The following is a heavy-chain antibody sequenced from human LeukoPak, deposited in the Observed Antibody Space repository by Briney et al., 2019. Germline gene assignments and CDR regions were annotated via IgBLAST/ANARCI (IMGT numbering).Heavy chain of an antibody. D-gene: IGHD3-22*01. CDR2: IIPIFDIT. J-gene: IGHJ4*02. CDR1: GGTFSSYT. V-gene: IGHV1-69*10. Sequence: ASVKVSCKASGGTFSSYTISWVRQAPGQGPEWMGGIIPIFDITIYAQKFQGRVTMTEDTSTDTAYMELSSLRSEDTAVYYCATEGYYDSSGYYTDYWGQGTLVTVSS. CDR3: ATEGYYDSSGYYTDY.